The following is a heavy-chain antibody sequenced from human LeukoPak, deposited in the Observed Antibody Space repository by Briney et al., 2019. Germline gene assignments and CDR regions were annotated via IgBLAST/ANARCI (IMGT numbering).Heavy chain of an antibody. CDR3: ARGDGYNY. CDR1: GYSISSGYY. CDR2: IYHSGST. J-gene: IGHJ4*02. Sequence: SETLSLTCTVSGYSISSGYYWGWIRQPPGKGLEWIGNIYHSGSTYYNPSLKSRVTISVDTSKNQFSLKLSSVTAVDTAVYYCARGDGYNYWGQGTLVTVSS. D-gene: IGHD5-24*01. V-gene: IGHV4-38-2*02.